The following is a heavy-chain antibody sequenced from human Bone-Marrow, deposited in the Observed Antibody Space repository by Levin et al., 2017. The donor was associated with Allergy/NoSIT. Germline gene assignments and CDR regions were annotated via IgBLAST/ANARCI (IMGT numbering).Heavy chain of an antibody. V-gene: IGHV3-7*01. CDR3: ARTTNSGWLDY. CDR1: GFTFSNYW. CDR2: LNQGGSEK. D-gene: IGHD6-19*01. Sequence: GESLKISCAASGFTFSNYWMGWVRQAPGKGLEWVANLNQGGSEKNYVDSVKARFSISRDDAKNSLFLHMNSLRVEDTAVYYCARTTNSGWLDYWGQGALVTVSS. J-gene: IGHJ4*02.